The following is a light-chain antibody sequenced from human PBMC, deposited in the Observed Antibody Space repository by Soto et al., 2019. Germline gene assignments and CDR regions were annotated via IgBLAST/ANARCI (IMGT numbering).Light chain of an antibody. V-gene: IGKV3-11*01. CDR3: QQRSKWPPWT. CDR2: DAS. J-gene: IGKJ1*01. Sequence: EIVLTPSPVTLSLSPGERATLSSSASQSVSSYLAWYQQKPGQAPRLLIYDASNRATGIPARFSGSGSGTDFTLTISSLEPEDFAVYYCQQRSKWPPWTFGQGTKVDIK. CDR1: QSVSSY.